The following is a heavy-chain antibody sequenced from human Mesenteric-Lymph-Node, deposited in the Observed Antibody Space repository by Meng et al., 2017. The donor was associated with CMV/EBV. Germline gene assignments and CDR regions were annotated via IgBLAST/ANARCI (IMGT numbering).Heavy chain of an antibody. D-gene: IGHD5-18*01. V-gene: IGHV3-11*04. CDR2: ISNRGSGT. CDR1: GFIVSDYY. Sequence: GGSLRLSCAVSGFIVSDYYMSWIRQTPGKGLEWVSYISNRGSGTNYADSVKGRFTISRDNAKNSLFLQMNSLRAEDTGVYYCVRGQSHSTAFDPWGQGTLVTVSS. J-gene: IGHJ5*02. CDR3: VRGQSHSTAFDP.